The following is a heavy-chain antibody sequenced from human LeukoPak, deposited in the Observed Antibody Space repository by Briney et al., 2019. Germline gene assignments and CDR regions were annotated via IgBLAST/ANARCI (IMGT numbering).Heavy chain of an antibody. V-gene: IGHV3-21*01. CDR1: GFTFSRHS. Sequence: GGSLRLSCAASGFTFSRHSINWVRQAPGKGLEWVSSISSSSSYTYYADSVKGRFTISRDNAKNSLYLQMNSLRAEDTAVYYCARDSGNYLDAFDIWGQGTMVTVSS. CDR3: ARDSGNYLDAFDI. J-gene: IGHJ3*02. CDR2: ISSSSSYT. D-gene: IGHD1-7*01.